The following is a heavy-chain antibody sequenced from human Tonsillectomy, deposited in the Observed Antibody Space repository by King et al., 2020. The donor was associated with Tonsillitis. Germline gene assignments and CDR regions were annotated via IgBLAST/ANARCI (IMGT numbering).Heavy chain of an antibody. J-gene: IGHJ3*02. CDR3: ARRATGIVVVPATRDAFDI. Sequence: QLQESGPGLVKPSETLSLTCKVSGGSISSSRYFWYWIRQPPGKGLEWIGSIYYSGSTYYNPSLKSRVTITVDTSNNQFSLKLSSVTAADTAVYYCARRATGIVVVPATRDAFDIWGQGTMVTVSS. CDR1: GGSISSSRYF. V-gene: IGHV4-39*01. D-gene: IGHD2-2*01. CDR2: IYYSGST.